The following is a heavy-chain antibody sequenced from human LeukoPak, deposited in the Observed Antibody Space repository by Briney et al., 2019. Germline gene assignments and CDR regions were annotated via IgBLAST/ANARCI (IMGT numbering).Heavy chain of an antibody. CDR3: ARDLTIFDAFDI. D-gene: IGHD3-3*01. CDR2: ISGSGGST. V-gene: IGHV3-23*01. Sequence: GGSLRLSCAASGFTFSSYAMSWVRQAPGKGLEWVSAISGSGGSTYYADSVKGRFTISRDNSKNTLYLQMNSLRAEDTAVYYCARDLTIFDAFDIWGQGTMVTVSS. CDR1: GFTFSSYA. J-gene: IGHJ3*02.